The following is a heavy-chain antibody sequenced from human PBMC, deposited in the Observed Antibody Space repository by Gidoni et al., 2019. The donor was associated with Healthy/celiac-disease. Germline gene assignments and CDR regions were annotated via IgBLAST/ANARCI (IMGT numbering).Heavy chain of an antibody. D-gene: IGHD6-19*01. Sequence: QVQLVQSGAEVKKPGASVKVSCKASGYTFTSYYMHWVRQAPGQGLEWMGIINPSGGSTSYAQKFQGRVTMTRDTSTSTVYMELSSLRSEDTAVYYCARDGYSSGWNYNWFDPWGQGTLVTVSS. CDR1: GYTFTSYY. CDR3: ARDGYSSGWNYNWFDP. V-gene: IGHV1-46*01. J-gene: IGHJ5*02. CDR2: INPSGGST.